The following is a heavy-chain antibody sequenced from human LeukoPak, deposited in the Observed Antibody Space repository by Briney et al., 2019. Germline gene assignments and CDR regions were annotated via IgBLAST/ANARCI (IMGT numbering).Heavy chain of an antibody. CDR2: IWYDGSNK. Sequence: GGSLRLSCAASGFTFSSYGMHWVRQAPGKGLEGVAVIWYDGSNKYYADSVKGRFTISRDNYKNTLYLQMNSLRAEDTAVYYCARTTNYGYVDYWGQGTLVTVSS. D-gene: IGHD5-18*01. CDR1: GFTFSSYG. CDR3: ARTTNYGYVDY. J-gene: IGHJ4*02. V-gene: IGHV3-33*01.